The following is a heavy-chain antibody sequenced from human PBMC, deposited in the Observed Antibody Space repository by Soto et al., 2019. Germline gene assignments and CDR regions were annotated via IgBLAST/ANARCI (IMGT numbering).Heavy chain of an antibody. CDR1: GYTFATYA. CDR2: VDTGNGNT. D-gene: IGHD1-26*01. J-gene: IGHJ4*02. Sequence: ASVXVSCKACGYTFATYAIHWVRQAPGQSLEWMGWVDTGNGNTKYSQKFQGRVTITRDKYANTAEMELSSLRYEDTAVYYCARPAKWDKRGVEDKKHHYFEYWGQGTLVTVSS. CDR3: ARPAKWDKRGVEDKKHHYFEY. V-gene: IGHV1-3*04.